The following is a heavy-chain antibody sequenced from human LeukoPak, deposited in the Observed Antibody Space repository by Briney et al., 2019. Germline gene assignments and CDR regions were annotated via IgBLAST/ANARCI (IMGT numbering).Heavy chain of an antibody. D-gene: IGHD6-6*01. CDR2: INHSGST. V-gene: IGHV4-34*01. CDR1: GGSFSGYY. J-gene: IGHJ6*03. Sequence: PSETLSLTCAVYGGSFSGYYWSWIRQPPGKGLEWIGEINHSGSTNYNPSLKSRVTISVDTSKNQFPLKLSSVTAADTAVYYCARGPSARPDYYYYYYMDVWGKGTTVTVSS. CDR3: ARGPSARPDYYYYYYMDV.